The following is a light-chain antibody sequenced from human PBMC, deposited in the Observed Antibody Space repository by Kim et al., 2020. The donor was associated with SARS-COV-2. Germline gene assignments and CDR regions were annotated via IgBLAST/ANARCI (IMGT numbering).Light chain of an antibody. Sequence: GQRVTSSCSGSNSNIGSNNVNWYQQLPGTAPKLLISGNNQRPSGVPDRFSGSKSGTSASLAISGLQSEDEADYYCATWDDSLNGWVFGGGTQLTVL. CDR2: GNN. CDR3: ATWDDSLNGWV. CDR1: NSNIGSNN. J-gene: IGLJ3*02. V-gene: IGLV1-44*01.